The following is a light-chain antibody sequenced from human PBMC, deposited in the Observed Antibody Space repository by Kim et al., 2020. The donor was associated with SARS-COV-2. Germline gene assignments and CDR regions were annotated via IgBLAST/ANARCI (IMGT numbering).Light chain of an antibody. CDR2: KVS. V-gene: IGKV2-30*01. Sequence: PASISCRSSQGLVCSDGNTYLNWFHQRPGQSPRRLIYKVSNRDSGVPDRFSGSGSGTDFTLQISRVEAEDVGVYYCMQGTHWPFTFGPGTKVDIK. CDR1: QGLVCSDGNTY. J-gene: IGKJ3*01. CDR3: MQGTHWPFT.